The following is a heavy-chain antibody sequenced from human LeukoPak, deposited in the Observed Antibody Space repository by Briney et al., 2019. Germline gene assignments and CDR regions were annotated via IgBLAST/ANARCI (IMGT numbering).Heavy chain of an antibody. V-gene: IGHV3-21*01. CDR2: ISSSTSYI. J-gene: IGHJ3*02. D-gene: IGHD5-18*01. CDR3: ARNRSPGGGYSYGYDAFDI. CDR1: GFTFSSYS. Sequence: GGSLRLSCAASGFTFSSYSMNWVRQAPGKGLEWVSSISSSTSYIYYADSVKGRFTISRDNAKNSLYLQMNSLRAEDTAVYYCARNRSPGGGYSYGYDAFDIWGQGTMVTASS.